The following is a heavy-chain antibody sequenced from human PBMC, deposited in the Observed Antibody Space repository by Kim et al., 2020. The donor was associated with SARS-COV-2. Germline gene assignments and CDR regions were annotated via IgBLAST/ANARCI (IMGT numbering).Heavy chain of an antibody. J-gene: IGHJ4*02. D-gene: IGHD6-19*01. CDR3: AKRGSGAVAGHFDY. Sequence: GGSLRLSCAASGFTFSSFAMSWVRQAPGKGLDWVSTISDSGGFTFYADSVKGRFTISRDNSKNTLYLQMNGLRAEDTALYYCAKRGSGAVAGHFDYWGQGTLITVSS. CDR2: ISDSGGFT. V-gene: IGHV3-23*01. CDR1: GFTFSSFA.